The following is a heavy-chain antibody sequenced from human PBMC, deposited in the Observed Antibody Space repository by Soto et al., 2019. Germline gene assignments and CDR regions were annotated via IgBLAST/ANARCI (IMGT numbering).Heavy chain of an antibody. V-gene: IGHV5-10-1*01. J-gene: IGHJ4*02. Sequence: GESLKISCKGSGYSLTSYWISWVRQMPGKGLEWMGRIDPSDSYTNYSPSFQGHVTISADKSISTAYLQWSSLKASDTAMYYCARSWYSSSWYPYWGQGTLVTVSS. D-gene: IGHD6-13*01. CDR2: IDPSDSYT. CDR1: GYSLTSYW. CDR3: ARSWYSSSWYPY.